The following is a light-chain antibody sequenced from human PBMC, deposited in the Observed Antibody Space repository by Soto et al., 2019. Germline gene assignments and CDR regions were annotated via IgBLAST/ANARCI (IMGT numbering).Light chain of an antibody. CDR1: SSDVGYYNY. V-gene: IGLV2-14*01. Sequence: QSVLTQPASVSGSPGQSIPISCTGTSSDVGYYNYVSWYQLHPGKAPKLIIYEVSNRPSGLSNRFSGSKSGNTASLTISGRQAEDAADYYCSSYTASSTLVFGGGTKLTVL. CDR2: EVS. J-gene: IGLJ2*01. CDR3: SSYTASSTLV.